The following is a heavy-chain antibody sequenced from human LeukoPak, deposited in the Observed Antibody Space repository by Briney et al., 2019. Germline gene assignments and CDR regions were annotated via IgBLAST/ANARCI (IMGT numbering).Heavy chain of an antibody. CDR2: ISSSGSTI. V-gene: IGHV3-48*03. CDR1: GFTFSSFE. J-gene: IGHJ4*02. Sequence: PGGSLRLSCAASGFTFSSFEMSWVRQAPGKGLEWVSYISSSGSTIYYTDSVKGRFTISRDNAKNSLYLQMNSLRAEDTAVYYCARLSRGDDYWGQGTLVTVSS. D-gene: IGHD3-10*01. CDR3: ARLSRGDDY.